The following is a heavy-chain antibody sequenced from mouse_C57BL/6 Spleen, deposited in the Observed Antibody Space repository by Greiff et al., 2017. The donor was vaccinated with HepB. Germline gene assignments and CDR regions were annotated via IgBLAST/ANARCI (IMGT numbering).Heavy chain of an antibody. J-gene: IGHJ3*01. V-gene: IGHV1-80*01. Sequence: QVQLQQSGAELVKPRASVKISCKASGYAFSSYWMNWVKQRPGKGLEWIGQIYPGDGDTNYNGKFKGKATLTADKSSSTAYMQLSSLTSEDSAVYFCARGGNPLWGWFAYWGQGTLVTVSA. CDR2: IYPGDGDT. CDR3: ARGGNPLWGWFAY. CDR1: GYAFSSYW. D-gene: IGHD1-1*02.